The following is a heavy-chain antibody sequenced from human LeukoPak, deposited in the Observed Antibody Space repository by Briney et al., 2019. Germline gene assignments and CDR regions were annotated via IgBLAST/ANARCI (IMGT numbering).Heavy chain of an antibody. CDR1: GFVFGHSW. CDR2: INLDGSEI. J-gene: IGHJ4*02. CDR3: VRDRGYSTFDY. Sequence: GGSLRLSCAASGFVFGHSWMSWVRQAPGKGLEWVANINLDGSEINYLDSLTGRLTISRDNAKDSLYLQMNGLRAEDTAVYFCVRDRGYSTFDYWGQGTLVTVSS. D-gene: IGHD3-22*01. V-gene: IGHV3-7*03.